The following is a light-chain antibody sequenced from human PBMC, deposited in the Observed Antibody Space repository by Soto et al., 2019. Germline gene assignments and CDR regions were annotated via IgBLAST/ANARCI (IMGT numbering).Light chain of an antibody. CDR1: SSNVGTNP. CDR3: AAWDDSLRGVV. J-gene: IGLJ2*01. Sequence: QSVLTQPPSASGTPGQRVTFSCSGSSSNVGTNPVNWYQHLPGTAPKLLIYSHTLRPSGVPDRFSGSKSGTSASLAISGLQSEDEAVYYCAAWDDSLRGVVFGGGTKLTVL. CDR2: SHT. V-gene: IGLV1-44*01.